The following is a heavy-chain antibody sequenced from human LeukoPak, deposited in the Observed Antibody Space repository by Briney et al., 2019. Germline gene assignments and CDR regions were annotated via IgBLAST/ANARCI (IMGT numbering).Heavy chain of an antibody. CDR3: APDRVKVNSRRAWFDP. V-gene: IGHV4-39*07. D-gene: IGHD1-1*01. Sequence: SETLSLTCTVSGGSISSSSYYWGWIRQPPGKGLEWIGSIYYSGSTYYNPSLKSRVTISVDTSKNQFSLKLSSVTAADTAVYYCAPDRVKVNSRRAWFDPWGQGTLVTVSS. J-gene: IGHJ5*02. CDR2: IYYSGST. CDR1: GGSISSSSYY.